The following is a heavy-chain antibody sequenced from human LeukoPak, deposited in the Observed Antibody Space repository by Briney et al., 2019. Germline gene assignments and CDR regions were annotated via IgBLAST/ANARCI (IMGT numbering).Heavy chain of an antibody. CDR3: ASFGYDFWSGYYMDYYYYGMDV. CDR2: IYYSGST. Sequence: SETLSLTCTVSGGSVSSGSYYWRWIRQPPGKGLEWIGYIYYSGSTNYNPSLKSRVTISVDTSKNQFSLKLSSVTAADTAVYYCASFGYDFWSGYYMDYYYYGMDVLGQGTTVTVSS. V-gene: IGHV4-61*01. D-gene: IGHD3-3*01. J-gene: IGHJ6*02. CDR1: GGSVSSGSYY.